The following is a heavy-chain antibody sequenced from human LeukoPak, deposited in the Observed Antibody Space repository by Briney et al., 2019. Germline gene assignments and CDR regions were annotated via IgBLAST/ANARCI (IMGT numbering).Heavy chain of an antibody. CDR2: NSSSGSTI. D-gene: IGHD5-18*01. CDR1: GFTFSSYE. Sequence: GRSLRLSCAASGFTFSSYEMNWVRHVPGRGLEWISCNSSSGSTIYYADSVKGRFTISRDNAENSLSLQMNSLRAEDTAVYYCARSDTAMVTYWGQGTLVTVSS. CDR3: ARSDTAMVTY. J-gene: IGHJ4*02. V-gene: IGHV3-48*03.